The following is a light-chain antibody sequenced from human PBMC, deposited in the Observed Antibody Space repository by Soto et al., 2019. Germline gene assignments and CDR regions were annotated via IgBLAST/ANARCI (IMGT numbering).Light chain of an antibody. Sequence: EIVLTQSPGTLSLSPGERATLSCRASQSVSSNYLAWYQQRHGQAPRLLIYGASSRATGVPDSFSGSGSGTDFTLTISRLEPEDSAVYYCQQYGSSPYNFCQGTQLEIK. CDR2: GAS. CDR3: QQYGSSPYN. V-gene: IGKV3-20*01. CDR1: QSVSSNY. J-gene: IGKJ2*01.